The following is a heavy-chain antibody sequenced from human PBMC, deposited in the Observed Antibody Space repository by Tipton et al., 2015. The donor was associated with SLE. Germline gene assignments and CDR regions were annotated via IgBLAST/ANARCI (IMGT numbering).Heavy chain of an antibody. CDR2: SYYSGST. CDR1: GGSISSHF. Sequence: TLSLTCTVSGGSISSHFWSWIRQPPGKGLEWIGYSYYSGSTNYNPSLKSRATLSVDTSKNQFSLKLNSVIAADTAVYYCARSRWELLHQIGWFDPWGQGTLVTVSS. J-gene: IGHJ5*02. D-gene: IGHD1-26*01. V-gene: IGHV4-59*11. CDR3: ARSRWELLHQIGWFDP.